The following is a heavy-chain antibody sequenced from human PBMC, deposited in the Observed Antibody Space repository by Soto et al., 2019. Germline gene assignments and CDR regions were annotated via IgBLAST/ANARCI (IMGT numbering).Heavy chain of an antibody. V-gene: IGHV4-34*01. Sequence: QVQLQQWGAGLLKPSETLSLTCAVYGWSFSGYYWSWIRQPPGKGLEWIGEINHSGSTNYNPSLNSRVTISVATSKSQFSLKLSSVSAADTAVYYCARAYGGNVFDYWGQGTLVTVSS. D-gene: IGHD4-17*01. J-gene: IGHJ4*02. CDR2: INHSGST. CDR1: GWSFSGYY. CDR3: ARAYGGNVFDY.